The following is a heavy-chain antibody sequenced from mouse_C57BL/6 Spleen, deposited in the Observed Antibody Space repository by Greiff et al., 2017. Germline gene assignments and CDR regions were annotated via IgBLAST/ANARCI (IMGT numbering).Heavy chain of an antibody. CDR2: ISYDGSN. Sequence: EVQLQQSGPGLVKPSQSLSLTCSVTGYTITSGYYWNWIRQFPGNKLERMGYISYDGSNNYNPSLKNRISITRDTSKNQFFLKLNSVTTEDTATYYCARIPNWDWYFDVWGTGTTVTVSS. V-gene: IGHV3-6*01. D-gene: IGHD4-1*01. CDR3: ARIPNWDWYFDV. CDR1: GYTITSGYY. J-gene: IGHJ1*03.